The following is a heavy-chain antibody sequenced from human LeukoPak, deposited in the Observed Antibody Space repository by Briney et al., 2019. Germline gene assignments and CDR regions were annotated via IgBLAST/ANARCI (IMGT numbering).Heavy chain of an antibody. CDR3: ARVSCSSTSCLKIDY. J-gene: IGHJ4*02. CDR2: INHSGST. D-gene: IGHD2-2*01. V-gene: IGHV4-34*01. CDR1: SGSFSGYY. Sequence: SETLSLTCAVYSGSFSGYYWSWIRQPPGKGLEWIGEINHSGSTNYNPSLKSRVTISVDTSKNQFSLKLSSVTAADTAVYYCARVSCSSTSCLKIDYWGQGTLVTVSP.